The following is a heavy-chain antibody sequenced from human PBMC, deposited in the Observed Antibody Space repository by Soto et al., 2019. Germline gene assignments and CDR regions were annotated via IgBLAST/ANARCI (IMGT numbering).Heavy chain of an antibody. V-gene: IGHV3-53*01. CDR1: GFSVSTNY. D-gene: IGHD1-1*01. CDR2: IYGGSFR. CDR3: ARWNAGLDI. J-gene: IGHJ3*02. Sequence: GGSLRLSCTASGFSVSTNYMSWVRQAPGKGLEWVSVIYGGSFRNYGDSVKGRFTSSRDDSKNTVYLLMNSLRAEDTAVYYCARWNAGLDIWGQGTGVTV.